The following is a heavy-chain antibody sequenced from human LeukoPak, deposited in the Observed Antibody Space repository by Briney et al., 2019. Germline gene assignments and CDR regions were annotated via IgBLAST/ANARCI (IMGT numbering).Heavy chain of an antibody. CDR2: ISYDGSNK. J-gene: IGHJ6*02. D-gene: IGHD2-2*01. V-gene: IGHV3-30*03. CDR1: GFTFSNYG. Sequence: GGSLRLSCAASGFTFSNYGMHWVRQAPGKGLEWVAVISYDGSNKFYADSVKGRFTISRDNAKNSLYLQMNSLRDEDTAVYYCATSSKGYYYYGMDVWGRGTTVTVSS. CDR3: ATSSKGYYYYGMDV.